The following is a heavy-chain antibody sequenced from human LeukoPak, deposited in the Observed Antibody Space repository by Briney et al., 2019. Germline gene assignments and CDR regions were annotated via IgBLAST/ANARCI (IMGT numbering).Heavy chain of an antibody. V-gene: IGHV4-61*01. CDR1: GGSVSSGSYY. Sequence: PSETLSLTCTVSGGSVSSGSYYWNWIRQPPGKGLEWIGYIYYSGTTNYNPSLKSRVTISLDTSKNQFSLKLNSVTAADTAVYYCARRDGGAAFDIWGQGTMVTVSS. J-gene: IGHJ3*02. D-gene: IGHD4-23*01. CDR2: IYYSGTT. CDR3: ARRDGGAAFDI.